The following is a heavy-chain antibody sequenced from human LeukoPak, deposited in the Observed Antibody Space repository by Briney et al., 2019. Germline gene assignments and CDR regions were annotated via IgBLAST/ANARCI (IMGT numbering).Heavy chain of an antibody. Sequence: GGSVRLSCVASGFTFSENWMHWVRQAPGKGLAWVSHINRDGGLTNYADSVKGRFTISRDNARNTVYLQMSSLRVEDTAIYFCTREEHRLAEAGTSAFDLGGQGALVTVSP. V-gene: IGHV3-74*01. CDR2: INRDGGLT. CDR3: TREEHRLAEAGTSAFDL. J-gene: IGHJ3*01. D-gene: IGHD6-13*01. CDR1: GFTFSENW.